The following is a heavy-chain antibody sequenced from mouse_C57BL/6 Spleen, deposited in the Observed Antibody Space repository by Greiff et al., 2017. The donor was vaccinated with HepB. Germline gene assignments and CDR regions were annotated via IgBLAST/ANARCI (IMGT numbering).Heavy chain of an antibody. CDR2: IYPGDGDT. CDR3: ARGPLGQGY. CDR1: GYAFSSSW. J-gene: IGHJ2*01. D-gene: IGHD4-1*01. V-gene: IGHV1-82*01. Sequence: VQLQQSGPELVKPGASVKISCKASGYAFSSSWMNWVKQRPGKGIEWIGRIYPGDGDTNYNGKFKGKATLTADKSSSTAYMQLSSLTSEDSAVYFCARGPLGQGYWGQGTTLTVSS.